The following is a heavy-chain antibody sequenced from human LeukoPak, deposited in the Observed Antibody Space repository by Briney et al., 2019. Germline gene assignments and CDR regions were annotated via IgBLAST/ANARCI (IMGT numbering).Heavy chain of an antibody. CDR1: GGSISSYY. D-gene: IGHD1-1*01. CDR2: IYYSGST. V-gene: IGHV4-59*01. J-gene: IGHJ5*02. Sequence: SETLSLTCTVSGGSISSYYWSWIRQPPGKGLEWIGYIYYSGSTNYNPSLKSRVTISVDTSKNQYSLKLSSVTAADTAVYYCARATTGTTNWFDPWGQGTLITVSS. CDR3: ARATTGTTNWFDP.